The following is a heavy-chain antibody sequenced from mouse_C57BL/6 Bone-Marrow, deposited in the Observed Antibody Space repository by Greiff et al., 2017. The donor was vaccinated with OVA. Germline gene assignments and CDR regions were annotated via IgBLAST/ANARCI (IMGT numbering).Heavy chain of an antibody. J-gene: IGHJ1*03. CDR2: IDPNSGGT. Sequence: QVHVKQSGAELVKPGASVKLSCKASGYTFTSYWMHWVKQRPGRGLEWIGRIDPNSGGTKYNEKFKSKATLTVDKPSSTAYMQLSSLTSEDSAVYYCARGKGLWWGYFDVWGTGTTVTVSS. CDR3: ARGKGLWWGYFDV. V-gene: IGHV1-72*01. D-gene: IGHD1-1*02. CDR1: GYTFTSYW.